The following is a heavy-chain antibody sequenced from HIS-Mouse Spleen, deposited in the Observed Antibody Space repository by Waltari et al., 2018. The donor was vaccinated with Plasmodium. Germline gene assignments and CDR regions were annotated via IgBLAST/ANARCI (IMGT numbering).Heavy chain of an antibody. CDR2: IYDSGST. CDR3: ARGVGYSSSWYWFDP. D-gene: IGHD6-13*01. V-gene: IGHV4-38-2*02. Sequence: QVQLQESGPGLVKPSETLSLTCTVSGYSISSGYYWGWIRQPPGKGLEWIGSIYDSGSTYYHPSLKSPVTRSVGTAKNLFAVKVSSGTAADTAVYYCARGVGYSSSWYWFDPWGQGTLVTVSS. J-gene: IGHJ5*02. CDR1: GYSISSGYY.